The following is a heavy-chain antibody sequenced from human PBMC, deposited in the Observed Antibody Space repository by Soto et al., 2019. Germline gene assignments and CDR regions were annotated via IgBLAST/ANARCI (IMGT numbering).Heavy chain of an antibody. Sequence: SETLSLTCTVSGGSISSSSHYWGWIRQPPGKGLEWIGSIYYSGSTYYNPSLKSRVTISVDTSKNQFSLKLSSVTAADTAVYYCARHAGEVRGQYYYYYGMDVWGQGTTVTVSS. CDR2: IYYSGST. CDR1: GGSISSSSHY. J-gene: IGHJ6*02. V-gene: IGHV4-39*01. CDR3: ARHAGEVRGQYYYYYGMDV. D-gene: IGHD3-10*01.